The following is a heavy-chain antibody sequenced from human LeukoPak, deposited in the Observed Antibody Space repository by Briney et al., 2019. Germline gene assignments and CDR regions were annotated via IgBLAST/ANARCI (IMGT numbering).Heavy chain of an antibody. J-gene: IGHJ3*02. Sequence: GGPLRLSCAASGFTFSDYYMSWIRQAPGKGLEWVSYISSSGSTIYYADSVKGRFTISRDNAKNSLYLQMNSLRAEDTAVYYCARAMSAWGVAFDIWGQGTMVTVSS. V-gene: IGHV3-11*04. CDR3: ARAMSAWGVAFDI. D-gene: IGHD3-16*01. CDR2: ISSSGSTI. CDR1: GFTFSDYY.